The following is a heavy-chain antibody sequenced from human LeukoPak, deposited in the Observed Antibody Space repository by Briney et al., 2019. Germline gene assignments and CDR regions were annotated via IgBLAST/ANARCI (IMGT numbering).Heavy chain of an antibody. CDR1: GGSISSYY. CDR2: IYYSGST. J-gene: IGHJ6*03. Sequence: SETLSLTCTVSGGSISSYYWSWIRQPPGKGLEWIGYIYYSGSTNYNPSLKSRVTISVDTSKNQFSLKLSSVTAADTAVYYCASSSPDYHYYYMDVWGKGTTVTVSS. CDR3: ASSSPDYHYYYMDV. V-gene: IGHV4-59*01. D-gene: IGHD6-6*01.